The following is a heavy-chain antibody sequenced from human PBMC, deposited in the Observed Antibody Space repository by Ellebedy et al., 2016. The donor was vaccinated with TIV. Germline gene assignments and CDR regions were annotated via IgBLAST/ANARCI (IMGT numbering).Heavy chain of an antibody. CDR3: ARTLRSGGNAFEI. CDR2: IYSGGAA. D-gene: IGHD3-10*01. J-gene: IGHJ3*02. CDR1: GFTFTSFA. Sequence: GESLKISCAASGFTFTSFAMSWVRQAPGKGPEWVSTIYSGGAAYYGDSVKGRFTVSRDNSKNTVYLQMNSLRVEDTAVYYCARTLRSGGNAFEIWGQGTMVTVSS. V-gene: IGHV3-23*05.